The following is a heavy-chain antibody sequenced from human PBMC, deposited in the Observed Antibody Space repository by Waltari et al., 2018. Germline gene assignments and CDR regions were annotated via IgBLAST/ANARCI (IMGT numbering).Heavy chain of an antibody. V-gene: IGHV3-74*01. D-gene: IGHD3-9*01. Sequence: EGQMVESGGGLVQPGGSLRRYCAAAGFTCSSHLMHWVRQGPGKGLVWGARINDDGSRTAYADSVKGRVTISRDNAKNILYLEMSSLTAEDTAVYYCGRESTTDWYVDHWGQGTLVTVSS. J-gene: IGHJ4*02. CDR2: INDDGSRT. CDR3: GRESTTDWYVDH. CDR1: GFTCSSHL.